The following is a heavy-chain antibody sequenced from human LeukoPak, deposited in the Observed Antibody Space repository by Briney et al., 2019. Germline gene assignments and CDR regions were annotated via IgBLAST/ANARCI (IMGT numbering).Heavy chain of an antibody. CDR3: ARQGGTRSSWYQGDAFDI. CDR1: GYSFTSYW. Sequence: GESLKISCKGSGYSFTSYWIGWVRQMPGKGLEWMGIIYPGDSDTRYSPSFQGQVTISADKSTSTAYLQWSSLKASDTAMYYCARQGGTRSSWYQGDAFDIWGQGTMVTVSS. D-gene: IGHD6-13*01. J-gene: IGHJ3*02. CDR2: IYPGDSDT. V-gene: IGHV5-51*01.